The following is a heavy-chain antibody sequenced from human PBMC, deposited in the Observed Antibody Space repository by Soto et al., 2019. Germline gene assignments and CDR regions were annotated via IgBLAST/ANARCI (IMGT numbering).Heavy chain of an antibody. J-gene: IGHJ6*01. D-gene: IGHD1-26*01. CDR2: FYPGDSDI. V-gene: IGHV5-51*01. CDR1: GYSFTTYW. Sequence: GESLKISCVGSGYSFTTYWVAWVRQMPGKGLELMGLFYPGDSDITYSPSFQGQVTISGDKSITTAYLQWSSLKASDTAIYYCARGVKRGSHFYGMDVWGQGTTVTVSS. CDR3: ARGVKRGSHFYGMDV.